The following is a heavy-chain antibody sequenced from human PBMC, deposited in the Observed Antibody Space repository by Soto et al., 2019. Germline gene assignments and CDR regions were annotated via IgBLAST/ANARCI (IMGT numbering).Heavy chain of an antibody. Sequence: QMTLKESGPTLVKPTQTLTLTCTFSGFSLTTSGVGVGWIRQPPGEALEWLALIYWDDDRRYSPSLRSRLTITKVTSKNQVVLTMTNMDPVDTGTYYCAHTPYSGSDYRFDYWGQGTLVTVSS. J-gene: IGHJ4*02. CDR2: IYWDDDR. V-gene: IGHV2-5*02. D-gene: IGHD5-12*01. CDR1: GFSLTTSGVG. CDR3: AHTPYSGSDYRFDY.